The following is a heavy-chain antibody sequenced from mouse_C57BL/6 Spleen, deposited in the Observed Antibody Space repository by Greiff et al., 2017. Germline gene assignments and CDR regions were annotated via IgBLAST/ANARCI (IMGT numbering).Heavy chain of an antibody. V-gene: IGHV1-55*01. Sequence: QVQLQQSGAELVKPGASVKMSCKASGYTFTSYWITWVKQRPGQGLEWIGDIYPGSGSTNYNEKFKSKATLTVDTSSSTAYMQLSSLTSEDSAVYYCARRYYGSSPSLAYWGQGTLVTVSA. CDR1: GYTFTSYW. J-gene: IGHJ3*01. CDR2: IYPGSGST. CDR3: ARRYYGSSPSLAY. D-gene: IGHD1-1*01.